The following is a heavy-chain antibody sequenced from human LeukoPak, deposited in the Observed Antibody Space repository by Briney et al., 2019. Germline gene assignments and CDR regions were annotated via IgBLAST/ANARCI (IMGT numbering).Heavy chain of an antibody. D-gene: IGHD6-19*01. CDR1: GFTFSSYA. V-gene: IGHV3-30-3*01. CDR3: ARDQGPSGWYFYYFDY. CDR2: ISYDGSNK. Sequence: GGSLRLSCAASGFTFSSYAMHWVRQAPGKGLEGVAVISYDGSNKYYADSVKGRFTISRDNSKNTLYLQMNSLRAEDTAVYYCARDQGPSGWYFYYFDYWGQGTLVTVSS. J-gene: IGHJ4*02.